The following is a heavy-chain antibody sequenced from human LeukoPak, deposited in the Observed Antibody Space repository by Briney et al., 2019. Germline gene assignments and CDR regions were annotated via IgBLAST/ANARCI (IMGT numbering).Heavy chain of an antibody. V-gene: IGHV3-11*01. CDR3: ARDRIVVVPAGRGYYYGMDV. J-gene: IGHJ6*02. CDR2: ISSSGSTI. Sequence: GGSQRLSCAASGFTFSDYYISWIRQAPGKGLEWGSYISSSGSTIYYADSVKGRFTISRDSAKNSLYLQMNSLRAEDTAVYYCARDRIVVVPAGRGYYYGMDVWGQGTTVTVSS. D-gene: IGHD2-2*01. CDR1: GFTFSDYY.